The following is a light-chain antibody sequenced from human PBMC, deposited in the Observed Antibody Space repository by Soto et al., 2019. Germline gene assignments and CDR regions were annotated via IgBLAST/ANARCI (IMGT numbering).Light chain of an antibody. Sequence: DIPMTQSPSSLSASVGDRVTLTCRASQSIRSYFNWYQQKPGKAPHHILYATSRLQTGVPSRCSASGSGTDVSPVISDLQPEDAATYHRQQGYSARWTSGRGTKVEI. CDR2: ATS. V-gene: IGKV1-39*01. CDR3: QQGYSARWT. CDR1: QSIRSY. J-gene: IGKJ1*01.